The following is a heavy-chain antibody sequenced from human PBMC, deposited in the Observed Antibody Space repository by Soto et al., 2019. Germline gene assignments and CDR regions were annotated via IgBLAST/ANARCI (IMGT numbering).Heavy chain of an antibody. J-gene: IGHJ5*02. D-gene: IGHD3-10*01. CDR1: GYTFTNYE. Sequence: ASVKVSCKASGYTFTNYEINWVRQATGQGLEWMGWMNPGSGNTGYAHKFQGRVTMTRNISISTAYMELSRLGSDDKAIYYCARMASSGSLKWFDPWGQRTLVPVSP. V-gene: IGHV1-8*01. CDR3: ARMASSGSLKWFDP. CDR2: MNPGSGNT.